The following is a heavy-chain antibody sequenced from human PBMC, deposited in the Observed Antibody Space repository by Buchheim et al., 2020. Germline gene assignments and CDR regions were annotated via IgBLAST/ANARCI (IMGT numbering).Heavy chain of an antibody. Sequence: QVQLVESGGGVVQPGRSLRLSCAASGFTFSSYAMHWVRQAPGKGLEWVAVISYDGSNKYYADSVKGRFTISRDNSKNTLYPQMNSLRAEDTAVYYCARILAYCGGDCGYWGQGTL. CDR3: ARILAYCGGDCGY. V-gene: IGHV3-30-3*01. J-gene: IGHJ4*02. CDR1: GFTFSSYA. CDR2: ISYDGSNK. D-gene: IGHD2-21*02.